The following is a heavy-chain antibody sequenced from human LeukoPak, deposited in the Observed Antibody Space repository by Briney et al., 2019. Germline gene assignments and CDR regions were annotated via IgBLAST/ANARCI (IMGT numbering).Heavy chain of an antibody. CDR3: AKDGESGIQWTQGYFDY. Sequence: GSLRLSCAASGFTFSSYSMNWVRQAPGKGLEWVSYISSSSSTIYYADSVKGRFTISRDNSYNTVYLQMTGLRAEDTAVYYCAKDGESGIQWTQGYFDYWGQGTLVTVSS. CDR2: ISSSSSTI. CDR1: GFTFSSYS. D-gene: IGHD1-1*01. J-gene: IGHJ4*02. V-gene: IGHV3-48*01.